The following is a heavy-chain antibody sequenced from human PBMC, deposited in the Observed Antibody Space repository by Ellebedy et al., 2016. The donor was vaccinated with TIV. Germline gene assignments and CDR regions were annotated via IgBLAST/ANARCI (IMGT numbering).Heavy chain of an antibody. V-gene: IGHV3-11*01. J-gene: IGHJ4*02. Sequence: GESLKISCAASGFSFREYYMSWIRQAPGKGLECVAYINHDGAIKYYSDDVRGRFTVSRDNAENSLHLQMNSLRAEDTAVYYCARNRNDFDANGYWNYWGPGAQVTVSS. CDR1: GFSFREYY. CDR2: INHDGAIK. D-gene: IGHD3-22*01. CDR3: ARNRNDFDANGYWNY.